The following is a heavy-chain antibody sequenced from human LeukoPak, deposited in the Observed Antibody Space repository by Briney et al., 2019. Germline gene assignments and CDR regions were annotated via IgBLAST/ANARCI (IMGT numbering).Heavy chain of an antibody. D-gene: IGHD2-2*01. CDR1: GGSFSGYY. CDR3: ARVRKGRYCSSTSCYPDY. Sequence: SETLSLTCAVYGGSFSGYYWSWIRQPPGKGLEWIGEINHSGSTNYNPSLKSRVTISVDTSKNQFSLKLSSVTAADTAVYYCARVRKGRYCSSTSCYPDYWGQGTLVTVSS. V-gene: IGHV4-34*01. CDR2: INHSGST. J-gene: IGHJ4*02.